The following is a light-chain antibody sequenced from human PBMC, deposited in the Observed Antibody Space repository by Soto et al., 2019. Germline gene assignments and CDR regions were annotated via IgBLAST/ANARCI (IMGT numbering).Light chain of an antibody. V-gene: IGLV2-23*01. CDR3: CSYAGSSTFYV. J-gene: IGLJ1*01. CDR2: ECS. Sequence: SVLTQPASVSGSPGQSITISCTGTSSDVGSYNLVSWYQQHPGKAPTLMIYECSKRPSGVSNRFSGSKSGNTASLTISGLQAEDEADYYCCSYAGSSTFYVFGTGTKVTVL. CDR1: SSDVGSYNL.